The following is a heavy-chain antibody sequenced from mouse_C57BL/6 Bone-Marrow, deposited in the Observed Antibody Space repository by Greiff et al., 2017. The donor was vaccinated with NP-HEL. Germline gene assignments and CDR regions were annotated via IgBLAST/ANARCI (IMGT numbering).Heavy chain of an antibody. D-gene: IGHD1-1*01. CDR2: IYPGSGNT. CDR3: ARDDYGSSYVN. CDR1: GYTFTDYY. Sequence: VHLVESGAELVRPGASVKLSCKASGYTFTDYYINWVKQRPGQGLEWIARIYPGSGNTYYNEKFKGKATLTAEKSSSTAYMQLSSLTSEDSAVYFCARDDYGSSYVNWGQGTTLTVSS. V-gene: IGHV1-76*01. J-gene: IGHJ2*01.